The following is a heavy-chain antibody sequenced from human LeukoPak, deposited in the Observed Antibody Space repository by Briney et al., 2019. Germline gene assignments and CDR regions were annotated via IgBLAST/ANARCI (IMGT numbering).Heavy chain of an antibody. D-gene: IGHD5-12*01. Sequence: QASETLSLTCAVYGGSFSGYYWSWIRQPPGKGLEWIGEINHSRSTNYNPSLKSRVTISVDTSKNQFSLKLSSVTAADTAVYYCARLTSFVGYSGFDYRGQGTLVTVSS. J-gene: IGHJ4*02. CDR1: GGSFSGYY. CDR2: INHSRST. V-gene: IGHV4-34*01. CDR3: ARLTSFVGYSGFDY.